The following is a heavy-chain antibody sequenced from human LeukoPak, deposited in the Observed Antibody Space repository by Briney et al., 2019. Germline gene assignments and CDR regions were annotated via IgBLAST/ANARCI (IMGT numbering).Heavy chain of an antibody. CDR3: ARTTYSSGWFDY. J-gene: IGHJ5*01. V-gene: IGHV1-2*02. Sequence: ASVKASCKASGYTFTGYYMHWVRQAPGQGLEWMGWINPNSGGTNYAQKFPGRVTMTRDTSISTAYMELSRLRSDDTAVYYCARTTYSSGWFDYWSQGTLVTVSS. D-gene: IGHD6-19*01. CDR1: GYTFTGYY. CDR2: INPNSGGT.